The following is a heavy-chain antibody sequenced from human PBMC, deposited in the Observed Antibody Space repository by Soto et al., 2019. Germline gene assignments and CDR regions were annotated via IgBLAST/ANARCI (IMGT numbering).Heavy chain of an antibody. Sequence: QVQLQESGPRLVKPSGTLSLTCVVSHGSISSDNWWSWVRQPPGKGLQWIGEIYHTGSTNYAPSLKSRVIISIDKSNNQFSLNLNSVTAADTAVYYCARVACSGGSCSSDYWGQGTLVTVSS. V-gene: IGHV4-4*02. J-gene: IGHJ4*02. CDR1: HGSISSDNW. CDR3: ARVACSGGSCSSDY. CDR2: IYHTGST. D-gene: IGHD2-15*01.